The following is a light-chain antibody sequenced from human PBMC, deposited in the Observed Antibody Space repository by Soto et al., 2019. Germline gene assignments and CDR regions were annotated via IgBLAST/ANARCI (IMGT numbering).Light chain of an antibody. CDR2: EVS. V-gene: IGLV2-8*01. Sequence: QSALTQPPSASGSPGQSVTISCTRTSSDVGGYNYVSWYQQHPGKAPKLMIYEVSKRPSGVPDRFSGSKSGNTASLTVSGLQAEDEADYYCSSYAGSNILYVFGTGTKLTV. CDR3: SSYAGSNILYV. J-gene: IGLJ1*01. CDR1: SSDVGGYNY.